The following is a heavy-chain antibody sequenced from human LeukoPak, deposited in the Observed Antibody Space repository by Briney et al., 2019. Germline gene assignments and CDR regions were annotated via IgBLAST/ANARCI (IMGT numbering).Heavy chain of an antibody. D-gene: IGHD3-10*01. V-gene: IGHV3-20*04. CDR3: ARDKYYYGSGTFDS. Sequence: GGSLRLSCAASGFTFDDYGVSWVRHAPGKGLEWVSGIHWNGANTGYADSVKGRFTISRDNAKNSLYLQMNSLRAEDTALYYCARDKYYYGSGTFDSWGQGTLVTVSS. CDR1: GFTFDDYG. J-gene: IGHJ5*01. CDR2: IHWNGANT.